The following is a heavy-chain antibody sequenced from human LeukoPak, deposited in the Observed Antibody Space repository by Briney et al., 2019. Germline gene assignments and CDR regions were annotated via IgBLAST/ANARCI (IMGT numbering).Heavy chain of an antibody. CDR2: ISAYNGNT. Sequence: ASVKVSCKASGYTLTDYYMHWVRQAPGQGLEWMGWISAYNGNTNSAQKLQGRVTMTTDTSTSTAYMEMRSLRSDDTAVYYCARDPRIQPHAFGIWGQGTMVTVSS. CDR3: ARDPRIQPHAFGI. V-gene: IGHV1-18*04. D-gene: IGHD5-18*01. J-gene: IGHJ3*02. CDR1: GYTLTDYY.